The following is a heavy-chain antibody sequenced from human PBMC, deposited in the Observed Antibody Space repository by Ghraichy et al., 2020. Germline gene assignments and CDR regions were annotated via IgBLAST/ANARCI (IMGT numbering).Heavy chain of an antibody. CDR1: GGSIRSSSYY. D-gene: IGHD6-19*01. J-gene: IGHJ6*02. V-gene: IGHV4-39*01. CDR2: IYYSGST. Sequence: SETLSLTCTVSGGSIRSSSYYWGWIRQPPGKGLEWIGSIYYSGSTHYNPSLKSRVTMSVDTSKNQFSLRLGSVTVADTAVYYCARQGNEYRTGWDPDMGHLYYFYFDMDVWGQGTTVTVSS. CDR3: ARQGNEYRTGWDPDMGHLYYFYFDMDV.